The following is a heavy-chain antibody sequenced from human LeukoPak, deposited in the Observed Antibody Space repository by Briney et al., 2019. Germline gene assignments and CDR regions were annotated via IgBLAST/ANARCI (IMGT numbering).Heavy chain of an antibody. J-gene: IGHJ6*02. CDR1: GGSISSYY. V-gene: IGHV4-59*01. Sequence: PSETLSLTCTVSGGSISSYYWSWIRQPPGRGLEWIGYIYYSGSTNYSPSLKSRVTISVDTSKNQFSLKLSSVTAADTAVYYCARATAAAGSGGYYGMDVWGQGTTVTVSS. CDR3: ARATAAAGSGGYYGMDV. CDR2: IYYSGST. D-gene: IGHD6-13*01.